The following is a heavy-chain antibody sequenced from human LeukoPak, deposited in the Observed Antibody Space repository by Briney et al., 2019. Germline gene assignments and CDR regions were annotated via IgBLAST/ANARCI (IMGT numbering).Heavy chain of an antibody. V-gene: IGHV3-48*01. CDR1: GFTLSSHN. J-gene: IGHJ3*02. CDR2: ISSSGGIT. D-gene: IGHD3-10*01. Sequence: GGSLRLSCVASGFTLSSHNINWVRQAPGKGLEWVSHISSSGGITYYGDSVKGRITISRDNAKNSVSLYMNSLRAEDSAVYYCARPGITAFDIWGQGTMVTVSS. CDR3: ARPGITAFDI.